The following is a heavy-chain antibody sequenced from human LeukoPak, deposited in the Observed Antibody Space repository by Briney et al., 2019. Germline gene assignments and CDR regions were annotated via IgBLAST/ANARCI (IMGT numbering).Heavy chain of an antibody. D-gene: IGHD2-2*01. CDR3: ARVKKRDVVVLPAAGHYYGMDV. V-gene: IGHV1-2*02. CDR2: IDPNSGDT. CDR1: GYTFISYG. J-gene: IGHJ6*02. Sequence: ASVKVSCKASGYTFISYGISWVRQAPGQGLEWMGWIDPNSGDTNYIQKFQGRVTMTRDTSITTAYMELKRLRSDDTAAYYCARVKKRDVVVLPAAGHYYGMDVWGRGTTVIVSS.